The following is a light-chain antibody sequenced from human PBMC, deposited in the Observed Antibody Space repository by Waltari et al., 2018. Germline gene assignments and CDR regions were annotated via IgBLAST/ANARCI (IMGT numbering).Light chain of an antibody. J-gene: IGLJ1*01. CDR2: EVN. CDR1: SSDVGRYNY. V-gene: IGLV2-14*01. CDR3: SSYTSSSTYV. Sequence: QSALTQPASVSGSPGQSITISCTGTSSDVGRYNYVSWYQQHPGKAPKFMIYEVNNRPSGVSNRFSGSKSGNTASLTISGLQAEDEADYYCSSYTSSSTYVFGPGTTVTVL.